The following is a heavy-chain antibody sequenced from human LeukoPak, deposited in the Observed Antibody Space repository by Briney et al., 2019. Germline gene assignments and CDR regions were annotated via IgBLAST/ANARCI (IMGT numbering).Heavy chain of an antibody. D-gene: IGHD6-25*01. CDR2: IYPGDSDT. Sequence: GASLKISCKGSGYIFSTYWIGWVRPLPGKGLEWMGIIYPGDSDTRYSPSFQGQVIISADKSISTAYLQWGSLKASDTAMYYCARVAATHDFDYWGQGTLVTVSS. CDR1: GYIFSTYW. V-gene: IGHV5-51*01. J-gene: IGHJ4*02. CDR3: ARVAATHDFDY.